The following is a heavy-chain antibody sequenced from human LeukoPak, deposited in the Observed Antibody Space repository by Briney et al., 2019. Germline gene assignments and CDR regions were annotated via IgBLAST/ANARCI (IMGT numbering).Heavy chain of an antibody. CDR2: IYSGGST. D-gene: IGHD2-15*01. V-gene: IGHV3-66*01. Sequence: GGSLRLSCAASGFTVSSNYMTWVRQAPGKGLEWVSVIYSGGSTYYTDSVKGRFTISRDNSKNTLYLQMNSLRAEDTAVYYCASASCSGSSCYSGDFDYWGQGTLVTVSS. J-gene: IGHJ4*02. CDR3: ASASCSGSSCYSGDFDY. CDR1: GFTVSSNY.